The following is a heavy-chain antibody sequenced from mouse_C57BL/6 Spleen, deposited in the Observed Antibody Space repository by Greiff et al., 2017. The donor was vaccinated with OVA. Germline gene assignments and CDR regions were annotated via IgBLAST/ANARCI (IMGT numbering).Heavy chain of an antibody. CDR3: ARPFITTVGSHWYFDV. V-gene: IGHV1-82*01. J-gene: IGHJ1*03. D-gene: IGHD1-1*01. CDR1: GYAFSSSW. Sequence: QVQLKQSGPELVKPGASVKISCKASGYAFSSSWMNWVKQRPGKGLEWIGRIYPGDGDTNYNGKFKGKATLTADKSSSTAYMQLSSLTSEDSAVYFCARPFITTVGSHWYFDVWGTGTTVTVSS. CDR2: IYPGDGDT.